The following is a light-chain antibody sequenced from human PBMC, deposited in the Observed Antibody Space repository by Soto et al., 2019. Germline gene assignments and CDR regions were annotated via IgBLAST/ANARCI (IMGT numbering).Light chain of an antibody. CDR3: QQSYTTWT. CDR1: QSVYNY. V-gene: IGKV1-39*01. Sequence: DTQLTQSPSSLSASVGDRVTITCRASQSVYNYLNWYQQKPGKAPKLLIYAASSLQSGVQSRFSGSGSGTYFTLTISSLQPEDFATYYCQQSYTTWTFGQGTKVEIK. J-gene: IGKJ1*01. CDR2: AAS.